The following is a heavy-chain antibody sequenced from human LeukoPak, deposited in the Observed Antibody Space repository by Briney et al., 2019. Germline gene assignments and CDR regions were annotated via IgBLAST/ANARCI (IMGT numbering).Heavy chain of an antibody. Sequence: GGSLRLSCVASGFTFSGHWMHWVRQVPGKGLMAVSRITPDGNAAAYADSVKGRFTISRDDAKNTLYLEMNSLTAEDTALYHCTRSGYSNGYDYWGQGTLVTVSS. CDR1: GFTFSGHW. CDR2: ITPDGNAA. D-gene: IGHD2-15*01. CDR3: TRSGYSNGYDY. V-gene: IGHV3-74*03. J-gene: IGHJ4*02.